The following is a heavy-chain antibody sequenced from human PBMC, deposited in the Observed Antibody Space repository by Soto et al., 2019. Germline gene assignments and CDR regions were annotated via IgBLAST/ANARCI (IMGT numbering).Heavy chain of an antibody. V-gene: IGHV1-2*04. J-gene: IGHJ1*01. D-gene: IGHD6-19*01. Sequence: WASVKVSCKASGYTFTGYYMHWVRQAPGQGLEWMGWINPNSGGTNYAQKFQGWVTMTRDTSISTAYMELSRLRSDDTAVYYCARGRRHWQWPGKEYFQHWGQGTLVTVSS. CDR2: INPNSGGT. CDR3: ARGRRHWQWPGKEYFQH. CDR1: GYTFTGYY.